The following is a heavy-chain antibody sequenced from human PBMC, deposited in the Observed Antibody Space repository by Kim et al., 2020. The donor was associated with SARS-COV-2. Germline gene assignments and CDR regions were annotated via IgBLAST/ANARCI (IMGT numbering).Heavy chain of an antibody. D-gene: IGHD6-19*01. CDR2: T. V-gene: IGHV4-31*02. Sequence: TYYHPSLTSRVTISVDTSKNQFSLKLSSVTAADTAVYYCAREGIRRSSNCWGQGTLVTVSS. J-gene: IGHJ4*02. CDR3: AREGIRRSSNC.